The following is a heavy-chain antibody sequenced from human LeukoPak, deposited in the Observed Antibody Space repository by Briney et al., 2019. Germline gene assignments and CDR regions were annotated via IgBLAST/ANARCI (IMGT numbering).Heavy chain of an antibody. V-gene: IGHV3-7*02. D-gene: IGHD6-6*01. Sequence: GGSLRLSCAASGFTFSNYWMSWVRQAPGKGLEWVANINQDGSEKYYVDSLKGRFTISRDNAKNSLYLQINSLRAEDTAVYYCARSATRDNAFDIWGQGTTVTVSS. CDR1: GFTFSNYW. CDR3: ARSATRDNAFDI. J-gene: IGHJ3*02. CDR2: INQDGSEK.